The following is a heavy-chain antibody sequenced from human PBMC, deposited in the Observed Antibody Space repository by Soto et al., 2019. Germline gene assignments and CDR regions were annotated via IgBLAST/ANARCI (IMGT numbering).Heavy chain of an antibody. D-gene: IGHD5-18*01. CDR2: ITPIYPTT. J-gene: IGHJ4*02. V-gene: IGHV1-69*13. Sequence: ASVKVSCKASGGTFYTYTFSWVRQAPGQGLEWMGSITPIYPTTNYAEKFQGRLTVTADGSTNTAYMELNSLTSEDTAVYYCARIPRYSFPTSDDLDSWGQGTLVTVSS. CDR1: GGTFYTYT. CDR3: ARIPRYSFPTSDDLDS.